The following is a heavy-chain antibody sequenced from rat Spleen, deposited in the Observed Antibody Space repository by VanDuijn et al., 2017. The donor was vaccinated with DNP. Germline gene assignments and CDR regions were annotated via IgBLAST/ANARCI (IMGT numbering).Heavy chain of an antibody. Sequence: EVQLVESGGGLVQPGRSLKLSCAASGFTFSNYDMAWVRQAPTKGLEWVASISPSGDNTYYRDSVKGRFTVSRDNAKSSLYLQMDSLRSEDTATYYCARRANWIYGYFDFWGPGTMVTVSS. CDR2: ISPSGDNT. CDR3: ARRANWIYGYFDF. CDR1: GFTFSNYD. V-gene: IGHV5-25*01. D-gene: IGHD5-1*01. J-gene: IGHJ1*01.